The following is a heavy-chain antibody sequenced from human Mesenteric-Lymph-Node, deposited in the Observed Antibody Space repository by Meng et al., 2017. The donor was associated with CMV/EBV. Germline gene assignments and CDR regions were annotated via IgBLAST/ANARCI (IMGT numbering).Heavy chain of an antibody. Sequence: GESLKISCAASGFTVSSHYMSWVRQAPGKGLEWVSVIYSGGSTIYYADSVKGRFTISRDNAKNSLYLQMNSLRAEDTAVYYCARDGPRGCSSTSCYLATGYYGMDVWGQGTTVTVSS. J-gene: IGHJ6*02. V-gene: IGHV3-53*01. CDR1: GFTVSSHY. CDR3: ARDGPRGCSSTSCYLATGYYGMDV. D-gene: IGHD2-2*01. CDR2: IYSGGSTI.